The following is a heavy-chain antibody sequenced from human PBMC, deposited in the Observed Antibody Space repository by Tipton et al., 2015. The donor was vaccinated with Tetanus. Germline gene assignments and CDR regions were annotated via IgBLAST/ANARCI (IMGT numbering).Heavy chain of an antibody. CDR2: IYQTGTT. V-gene: IGHV4-30-4*01. J-gene: IGHJ4*02. CDR3: ARANNDFPKKGPFDS. CDR1: GASFSSGDYY. Sequence: TLSLTCTVSGASFSSGDYYRSWIRKPPGKDLEWIGYIYQTGTTYYNPSLKGRVTVSQDTSKNQFSPRLTSVTAADTAVYYCARANNDFPKKGPFDSWGQGSLVIVSS. D-gene: IGHD3-3*01.